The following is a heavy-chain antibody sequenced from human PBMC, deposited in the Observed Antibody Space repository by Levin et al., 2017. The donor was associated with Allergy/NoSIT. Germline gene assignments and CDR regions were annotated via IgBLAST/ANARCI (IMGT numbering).Heavy chain of an antibody. CDR3: AKGWSAASSWSSGV. CDR2: VTDKGDNT. D-gene: IGHD6-13*01. J-gene: IGHJ6*02. Sequence: GGSLRLSCAASGFTFTSYAMRWVRQAPGKGLECVAIVTDKGDNTYYADSVRGRFTISRDNSKNMVYLQMNSLRAEDTAVYYCAKGWSAASSWSSGVWGQGTTVTVSS. CDR1: GFTFTSYA. V-gene: IGHV3-23*01.